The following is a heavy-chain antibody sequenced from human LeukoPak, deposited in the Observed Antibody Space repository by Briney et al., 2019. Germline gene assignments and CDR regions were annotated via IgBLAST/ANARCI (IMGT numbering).Heavy chain of an antibody. CDR2: INPSGGST. J-gene: IGHJ4*02. V-gene: IGHV1-46*01. CDR1: GYTFTSYY. D-gene: IGHD6-13*01. CDR3: ARDGLWGMAAAGTRGGY. Sequence: GASVKVSFKASGYTFTSYYMHWVRQAPGQGLEWMGIINPSGGSTSYAQKFQGRVTMTRDTSASTAYMELSSLRSEDTAVYYCARDGLWGMAAAGTRGGYGGRGPLVTVSS.